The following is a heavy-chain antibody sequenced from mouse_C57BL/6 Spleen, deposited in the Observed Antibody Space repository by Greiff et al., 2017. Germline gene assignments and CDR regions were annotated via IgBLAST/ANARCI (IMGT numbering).Heavy chain of an antibody. V-gene: IGHV1-7*01. CDR2: INPSSGYT. CDR3: ARTYDYDRDAMDY. D-gene: IGHD2-4*01. J-gene: IGHJ4*01. CDR1: GYTFTSYW. Sequence: VQLQQSGAELAKPGASVKLSCKASGYTFTSYWMHWVKQRPGQGLEWIGYINPSSGYTKYNQKFKGKATLTADKSSSTAYMQLSSLTYEDSAVYYCARTYDYDRDAMDYWGQGTSVTVSS.